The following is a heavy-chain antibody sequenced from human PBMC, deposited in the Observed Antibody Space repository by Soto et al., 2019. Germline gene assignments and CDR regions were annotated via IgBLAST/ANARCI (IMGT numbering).Heavy chain of an antibody. Sequence: QITLKESGPTLVKPTQTLTLTCTFSGFSLSTSGVGVGWIRQPPGKALEWLALIYWDDDKRYSPSLKSRLTITQDITITKDTSKNQVVLTLTNMDPVDTATYYCAYHLTTVGYFDYWGQGTLVTVSS. CDR3: AYHLTTVGYFDY. CDR2: IYWDDDK. CDR1: GFSLSTSGVG. V-gene: IGHV2-5*02. J-gene: IGHJ4*02. D-gene: IGHD4-17*01.